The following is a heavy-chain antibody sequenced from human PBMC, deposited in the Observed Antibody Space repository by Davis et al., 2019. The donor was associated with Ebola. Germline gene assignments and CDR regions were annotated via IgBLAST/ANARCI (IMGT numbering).Heavy chain of an antibody. CDR1: GYTFTSYG. V-gene: IGHV1-18*04. D-gene: IGHD3-9*01. CDR3: ARAPNYDVLTGTSPYYFDY. Sequence: APVKVSCKSSGYTFTSYGLVWVRQAPGLGLEWMGWISGFNTNTNFAQKFQGRVTVSKDTSTNTAYMDLRSLTSDDTAIYYCARAPNYDVLTGTSPYYFDYWGQGTLVTVSS. J-gene: IGHJ4*02. CDR2: ISGFNTNT.